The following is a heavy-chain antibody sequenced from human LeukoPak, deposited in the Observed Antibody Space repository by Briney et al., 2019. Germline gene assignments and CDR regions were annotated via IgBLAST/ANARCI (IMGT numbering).Heavy chain of an antibody. CDR3: ARDWSRFGELLYY. D-gene: IGHD3-10*01. Sequence: GGSLRLSCAASGFTVSSNYMSWVRQAPGKGLEWVSVIYSGGSTYYADSVKGRFTISRDNSKNTLYLQMNSLRAEDTAVYYCARDWSRFGELLYYWGQGTLVTVSS. V-gene: IGHV3-66*01. J-gene: IGHJ4*02. CDR1: GFTVSSNY. CDR2: IYSGGST.